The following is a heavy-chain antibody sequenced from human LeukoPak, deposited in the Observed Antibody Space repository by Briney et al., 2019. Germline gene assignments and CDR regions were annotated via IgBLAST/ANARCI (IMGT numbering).Heavy chain of an antibody. D-gene: IGHD3-10*01. CDR1: GFSFNSYD. J-gene: IGHJ4*02. V-gene: IGHV3-30*09. CDR3: AARKVRGVWFCLDY. CDR2: ISYDGKKS. Sequence: QAGGSPRLSCAATGFSFNSYDMHWVRQAPGKGLEWVAVISYDGKKSYYADSVKGRFAISTDNSKNTLYLQMNSLRVEDTAVYFCAARKVRGVWFCLDYWGQGTLVTVSS.